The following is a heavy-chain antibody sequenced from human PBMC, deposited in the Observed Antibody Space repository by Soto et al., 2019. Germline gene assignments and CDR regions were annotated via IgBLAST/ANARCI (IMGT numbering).Heavy chain of an antibody. CDR2: IIPILGIA. Sequence: QVQLVQSGAEVTKPGSSVKVSCKASGGTFSSYTISWVRQAPGQGLEWMGRIIPILGIANYAQKSQGRVTITADKSTCTAYMELSSLRSEDTVVYYCARDYGDYEWGQGPLVTVSA. V-gene: IGHV1-69*08. CDR3: ARDYGDYE. D-gene: IGHD4-17*01. CDR1: GGTFSSYT. J-gene: IGHJ4*02.